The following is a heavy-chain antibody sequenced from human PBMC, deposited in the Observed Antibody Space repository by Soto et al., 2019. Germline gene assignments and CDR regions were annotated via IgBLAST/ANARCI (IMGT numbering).Heavy chain of an antibody. CDR3: VVLYSSSWYWFDP. CDR2: ISAYNGET. D-gene: IGHD6-13*01. J-gene: IGHJ5*02. Sequence: PGKGLEWMGWISAYNGETIYAQKFQGRVTMTEDTSTDTAYMELSSLRSEDTAVYYCVVLYSSSWYWFDPWGQGTLVTVSS. V-gene: IGHV1-24*01.